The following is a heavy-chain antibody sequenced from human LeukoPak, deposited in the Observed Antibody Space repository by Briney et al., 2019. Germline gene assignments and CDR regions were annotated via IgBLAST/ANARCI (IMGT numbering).Heavy chain of an antibody. V-gene: IGHV1-18*01. Sequence: GASVKVSCKASGYTFTSYGISWVRQAPGQGLEWMGWISPYNGNTKYAQKLQGRVTMTTDTSTRIAYMELRSLRSDDTAVYYCARDYYGSGSYSYGFDIWGQGTTVTVSS. D-gene: IGHD3-10*01. CDR3: ARDYYGSGSYSYGFDI. CDR2: ISPYNGNT. CDR1: GYTFTSYG. J-gene: IGHJ3*02.